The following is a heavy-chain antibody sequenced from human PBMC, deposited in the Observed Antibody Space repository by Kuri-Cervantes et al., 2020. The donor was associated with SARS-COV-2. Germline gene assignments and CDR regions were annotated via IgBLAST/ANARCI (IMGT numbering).Heavy chain of an antibody. V-gene: IGHV4-61*08. J-gene: IGHJ6*03. CDR2: IYYSGST. Sequence: SGPTLVKPTQTLTLTCTFSGFSLSTSGVGVGWIRQPPGKGLEWIGYIYYSGSTNYNPSLKSRVTISVDTSKNQFSLKLSSVTAADTAVYYCARGGGDSNYPLPLYYMDVWGKGTTVTVSS. CDR3: ARGGGDSNYPLPLYYMDV. D-gene: IGHD4-11*01. CDR1: GFSLSTSGVG.